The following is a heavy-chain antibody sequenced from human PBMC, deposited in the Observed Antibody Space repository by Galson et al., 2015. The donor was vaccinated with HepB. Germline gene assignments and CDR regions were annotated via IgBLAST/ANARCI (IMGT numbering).Heavy chain of an antibody. CDR1: GYTFTAYY. J-gene: IGHJ4*02. V-gene: IGHV1-2*06. Sequence: SVKVSCKASGYTFTAYYLHWVRQAPGQGLEWMARINPLTGDTNYAQKFQGRVTMTRDTSISTAYMELSRLRSDDTAIYYCARPLDSGFDYGTDYWGQGTLVTVSS. CDR3: ARPLDSGFDYGTDY. D-gene: IGHD5-12*01. CDR2: INPLTGDT.